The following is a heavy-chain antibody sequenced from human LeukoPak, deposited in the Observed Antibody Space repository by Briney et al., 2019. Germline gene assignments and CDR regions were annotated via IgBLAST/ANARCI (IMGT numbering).Heavy chain of an antibody. Sequence: SETLSLTCAVSGGSISSSRYYWGWIRQPPGKGLEWIGSIYDSGSTYYNPSLKSRVTISVDTSENQFSLKLSSVTAADTAVYYCARLKERELLGYSGYDTRVDYWGQGTLVTVSS. J-gene: IGHJ4*02. CDR3: ARLKERELLGYSGYDTRVDY. CDR1: GGSISSSRYY. CDR2: IYDSGST. V-gene: IGHV4-39*01. D-gene: IGHD5-12*01.